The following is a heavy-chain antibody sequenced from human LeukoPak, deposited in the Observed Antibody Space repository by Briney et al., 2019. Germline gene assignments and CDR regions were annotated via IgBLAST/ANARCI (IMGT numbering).Heavy chain of an antibody. J-gene: IGHJ4*02. CDR2: INPSGSST. V-gene: IGHV1-46*01. Sequence: ASVKVSCKASGYTFTSYYIHWVRLAPGQGLEWMGIINPSGSSTHYAQKFQGRVTMTTDTPTSTVYMNLGSLRSEDTAVYYCARFAHVYSAYDYWGQGTLVTVSS. CDR3: ARFAHVYSAYDY. CDR1: GYTFTSYY. D-gene: IGHD5-12*01.